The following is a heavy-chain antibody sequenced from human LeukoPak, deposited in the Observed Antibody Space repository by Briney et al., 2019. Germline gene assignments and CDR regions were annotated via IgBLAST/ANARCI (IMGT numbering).Heavy chain of an antibody. J-gene: IGHJ4*02. CDR2: TYFRSKCYN. CDR1: RCCLPRKNGV. D-gene: IGHD3-9*01. V-gene: IGHV6-1*01. Sequence: SLTLPVTCLICRCCLPRKNGVGLELRPSPSRGGPGLGRTYFRSKCYNDYAESLISRITISPVTSKNQFPLQLYSVTPEDTAVYYCARDVGTTGWHTFDYWGQGTLVTVSS. CDR3: ARDVGTTGWHTFDY.